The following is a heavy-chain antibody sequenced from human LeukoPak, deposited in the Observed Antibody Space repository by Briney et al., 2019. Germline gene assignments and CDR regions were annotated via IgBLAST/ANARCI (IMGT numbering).Heavy chain of an antibody. CDR3: AKTPTKHTAMVHFDY. CDR2: INWNGGST. J-gene: IGHJ4*02. V-gene: IGHV3-20*04. CDR1: GFTFDDYG. D-gene: IGHD5-18*01. Sequence: PGGSLRLSCAASGFTFDDYGMSWVRQAPGKGLEWVSGINWNGGSTGYADSVKGRFTISRDNSKNTLYLQMNSLRAEDTAVYYCAKTPTKHTAMVHFDYWGQGTLVTVSS.